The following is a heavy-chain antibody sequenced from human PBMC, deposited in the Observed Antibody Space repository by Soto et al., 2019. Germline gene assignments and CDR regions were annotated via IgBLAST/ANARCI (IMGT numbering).Heavy chain of an antibody. CDR1: GYTFTSYG. CDR3: ARGRDGDY. J-gene: IGHJ4*02. CDR2: ISAHKDNT. D-gene: IGHD6-6*01. V-gene: IGHV1-18*01. Sequence: QVNLVQSGAEVRKPGASVKVSCKGSGYTFTSYGIAWVRQAPGQGLEWMGWISAHKDNTNYAQKVQGRVTVTRDTSTSTAYMELRDLRSDDTAVYYWARGRDGDYWGQGALVTVSS.